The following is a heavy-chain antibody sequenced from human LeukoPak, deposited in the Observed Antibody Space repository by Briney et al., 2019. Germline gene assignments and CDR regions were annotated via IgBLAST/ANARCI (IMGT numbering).Heavy chain of an antibody. D-gene: IGHD2-21*02. J-gene: IGHJ4*02. V-gene: IGHV4-34*01. Sequence: SGTLSLSCAAYGGSFSGYYWSWVRQPPGKALEWVGEINHSGSTNYNPSLKSRVTTSVDTSKKQFSLKLSSVTAADTAVYYCARGQSSVGTDIPYYFDYWGRGTLVTVSS. CDR2: INHSGST. CDR1: GGSFSGYY. CDR3: ARGQSSVGTDIPYYFDY.